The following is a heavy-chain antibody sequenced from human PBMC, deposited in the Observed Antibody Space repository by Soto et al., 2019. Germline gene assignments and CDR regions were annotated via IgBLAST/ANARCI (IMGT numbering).Heavy chain of an antibody. V-gene: IGHV3-48*02. D-gene: IGHD3-3*01. J-gene: IGHJ6*02. CDR2: ISSSSSTI. CDR3: ARPMPDFGSGYFTGYYYYGMDV. Sequence: GSLRLSCAASGFTFSSYSMNWVRQAPGKGLEWVSYISSSSSTIYYADSVKGRFTISRDNAKNSLYLQMNSLRDEDTAVYYCARPMPDFGSGYFTGYYYYGMDVWGQGTTVTVSS. CDR1: GFTFSSYS.